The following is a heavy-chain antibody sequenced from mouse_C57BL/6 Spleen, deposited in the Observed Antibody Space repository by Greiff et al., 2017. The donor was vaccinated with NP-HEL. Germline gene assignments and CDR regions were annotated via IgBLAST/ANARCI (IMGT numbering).Heavy chain of an antibody. Sequence: EVQLQQSGAELVRPGASVQLSCTASGFNIKDDYMPWVKQRPEQGLEWVGWIDPENGDTEYASKFQGKAHITADTSSNTAYHQLSSLISEDTSVYYCTSTRKLFAYWGQGTLVTVSA. CDR1: GFNIKDDY. V-gene: IGHV14-4*01. CDR2: IDPENGDT. D-gene: IGHD1-1*01. CDR3: TSTRKLFAY. J-gene: IGHJ3*01.